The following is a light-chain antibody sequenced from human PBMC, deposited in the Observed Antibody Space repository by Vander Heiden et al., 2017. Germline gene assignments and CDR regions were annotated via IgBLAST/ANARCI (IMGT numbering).Light chain of an antibody. CDR3: QQRNYWPRT. CDR1: QSVRGS. J-gene: IGKJ1*01. Sequence: IVLTQSPATLSLSPGERATLSCRASQSVRGSLAWYQQKSGQAPSLLIYDASNRATGIPARFSGSGSGTDFTLTISSLEAEDFAVYYCQQRNYWPRTFGQGTKVEIK. V-gene: IGKV3-11*01. CDR2: DAS.